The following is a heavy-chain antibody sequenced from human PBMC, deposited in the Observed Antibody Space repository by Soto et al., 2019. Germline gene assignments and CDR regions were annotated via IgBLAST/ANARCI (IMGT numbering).Heavy chain of an antibody. J-gene: IGHJ6*02. D-gene: IGHD2-2*02. V-gene: IGHV5-10-1*01. CDR3: ARQGNSRVVVPAAIVRYYYCMDV. CDR1: GYSFTSYW. CDR2: IDPSDSYT. Sequence: GESLKISCKGSGYSFTSYWTSWVRQMPGKGLEWMGRIDPSDSYTNYSPSFQGHVTISADKSISTAYLQWSSLKASDTAMYYCARQGNSRVVVPAAIVRYYYCMDVWGQGTTVTVSS.